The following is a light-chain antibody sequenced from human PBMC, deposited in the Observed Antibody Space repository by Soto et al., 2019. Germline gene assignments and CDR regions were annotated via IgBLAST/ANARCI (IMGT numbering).Light chain of an antibody. CDR2: KAS. CDR3: QQYNSYSGT. CDR1: QTISSW. Sequence: DIQMTQSPSTLSASVRDRVAITCRASQTISSWLAWFQQRPGRAPKFLIYKASSLKNGVPLRFSGSGSGTQFTLTNSSLQPDDFATYYCQQYNSYSGTFGQGTKVDIK. J-gene: IGKJ1*01. V-gene: IGKV1-5*03.